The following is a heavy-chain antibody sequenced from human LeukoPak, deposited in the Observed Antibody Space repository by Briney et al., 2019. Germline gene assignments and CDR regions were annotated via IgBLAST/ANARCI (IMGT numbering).Heavy chain of an antibody. CDR3: AREIGPHYYDSTPDAFDI. J-gene: IGHJ3*02. CDR1: GFTFSSYS. Sequence: GGSLRLSCAASGFTFSSYSMNWVRQAPGKGLEWVSSISSSSSYIYYADSVKGRFTISRDNAKNSLYLQMNGLRAEDTAVYYCAREIGPHYYDSTPDAFDIWGQGTMVTVSS. V-gene: IGHV3-21*01. D-gene: IGHD3-22*01. CDR2: ISSSSSYI.